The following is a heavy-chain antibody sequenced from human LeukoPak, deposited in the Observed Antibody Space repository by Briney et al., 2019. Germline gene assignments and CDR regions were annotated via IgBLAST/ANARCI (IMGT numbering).Heavy chain of an antibody. CDR1: GFTVSSNY. CDR2: IYSGGST. V-gene: IGHV3-66*01. Sequence: GGSLRLSCAASGFTVSSNYMSWVREAPGRGLEWVSVIYSGGSTYYADSVKGRFTISRDNSKNTLYLKMNSLRAEDTAVYYCAKEGSNGDFDYWGQGTLVTVSS. J-gene: IGHJ4*02. D-gene: IGHD1-26*01. CDR3: AKEGSNGDFDY.